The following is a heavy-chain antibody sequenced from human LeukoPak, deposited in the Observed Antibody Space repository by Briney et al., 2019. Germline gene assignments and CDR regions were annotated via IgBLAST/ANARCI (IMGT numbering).Heavy chain of an antibody. CDR1: GFTFSSYW. Sequence: GGSLRLSCAASGFTFSSYWMSWVRQAPGKGLEWVANIKQDGSEKYYVDSVKGRFTISRDNAKNSLYLQMNSLRAEDTAVYYCARVHTMYYYDSSGYYFDYWGQGTLVTVSS. D-gene: IGHD3-22*01. V-gene: IGHV3-7*01. J-gene: IGHJ4*02. CDR3: ARVHTMYYYDSSGYYFDY. CDR2: IKQDGSEK.